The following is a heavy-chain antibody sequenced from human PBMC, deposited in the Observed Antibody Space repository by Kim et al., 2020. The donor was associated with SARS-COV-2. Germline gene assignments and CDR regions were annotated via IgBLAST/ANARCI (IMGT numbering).Heavy chain of an antibody. J-gene: IGHJ2*01. Sequence: ASVKVSCKASGYTFTSYGISWVRQAPGQGLEWMGWISAYNGNTNYAQKLQGRVTMTTDTSTSTAYMELRSLRSDDTAVYYCARAIENPDSSSWPLQYEHWYFDLWGRGTLVTVSS. D-gene: IGHD6-13*01. V-gene: IGHV1-18*01. CDR1: GYTFTSYG. CDR3: ARAIENPDSSSWPLQYEHWYFDL. CDR2: ISAYNGNT.